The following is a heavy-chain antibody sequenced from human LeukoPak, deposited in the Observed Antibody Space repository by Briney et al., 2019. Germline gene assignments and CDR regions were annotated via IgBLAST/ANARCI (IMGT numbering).Heavy chain of an antibody. CDR3: AKEGPKYGSGSHYNVGPYYMDV. D-gene: IGHD3-10*01. CDR2: IRYDGSNK. V-gene: IGHV3-30*02. CDR1: GFTFSSYG. J-gene: IGHJ6*03. Sequence: GGSLRLSCAASGFTFSSYGMHWVRQAPGKGLEWVAFIRYDGSNKYYADSVKGRFTISRDNSKNTLYLQMNSLRAEDTAVYYCAKEGPKYGSGSHYNVGPYYMDVWGKGTTVTVSS.